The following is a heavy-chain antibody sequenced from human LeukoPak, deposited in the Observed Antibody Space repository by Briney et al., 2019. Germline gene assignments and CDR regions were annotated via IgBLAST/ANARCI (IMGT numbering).Heavy chain of an antibody. Sequence: GASVTVSCTASYGTLISYRIRTGGQAPAQGLEWMGRIIPILGIANYAQKFQGRVTITADKSTSTAYMQRSRVRPEDPDVYYYAGDASCGDAFEIWGQGTMVTVSS. CDR3: AGDASCGDAFEI. V-gene: IGHV1-69*04. J-gene: IGHJ3*02. CDR1: YGTLISYR. CDR2: IIPILGIA. D-gene: IGHD2-15*01.